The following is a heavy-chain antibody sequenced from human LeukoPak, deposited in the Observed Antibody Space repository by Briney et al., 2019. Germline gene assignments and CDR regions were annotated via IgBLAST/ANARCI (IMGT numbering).Heavy chain of an antibody. CDR1: GYTFTGYY. CDR2: INPNSGGT. D-gene: IGHD1-1*01. J-gene: IGHJ4*02. Sequence: GASVKVSCKASGYTFTGYYMHWVRQAPGQGLEWMGWINPNSGGTNYAQKFQGRVTMTRDTSITTAYMELSRLRYDDTAMYFCAREGREFGPHKLAGFDYWGQGALVTVSS. V-gene: IGHV1-2*02. CDR3: AREGREFGPHKLAGFDY.